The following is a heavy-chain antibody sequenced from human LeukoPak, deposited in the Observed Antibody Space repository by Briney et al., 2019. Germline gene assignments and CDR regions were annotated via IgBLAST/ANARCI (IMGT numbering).Heavy chain of an antibody. CDR3: ARDLAGLLDLSKPHPYYYYMDV. CDR1: GDTFSSYA. V-gene: IGHV1-69*05. CDR2: IIPIFGTA. Sequence: ASVKVSCKASGDTFSSYAISWVRQAPGQGLEWMGGIIPIFGTANYAQKFQGRVTITTDESTSTAYMELSSLRSEDTAVYYCARDLAGLLDLSKPHPYYYYMDVWGKGTTVTVSS. D-gene: IGHD1-7*01. J-gene: IGHJ6*03.